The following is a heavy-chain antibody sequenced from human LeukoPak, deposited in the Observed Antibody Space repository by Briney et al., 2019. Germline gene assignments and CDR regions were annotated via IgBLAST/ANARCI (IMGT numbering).Heavy chain of an antibody. D-gene: IGHD3-10*01. CDR1: GGSFSGYY. Sequence: PSETLSLTCAVCGGSFSGYYWSWIRQPPGKGLEWIGEINHSGSTNYNPSLKSRVTISVDTSKNQFSLKLSSVTAADTAVYYCARGPSGGSGSYPLPFDYWGQGTLVTVSS. CDR2: INHSGST. J-gene: IGHJ4*02. V-gene: IGHV4-34*01. CDR3: ARGPSGGSGSYPLPFDY.